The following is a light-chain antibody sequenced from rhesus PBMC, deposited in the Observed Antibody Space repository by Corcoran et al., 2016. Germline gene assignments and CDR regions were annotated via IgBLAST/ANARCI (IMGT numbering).Light chain of an antibody. V-gene: IGLV2S7*01. CDR2: GVS. J-gene: IGLJ1*01. CDR1: SSDVGDYDY. CDR3: CSYTISSTFI. Sequence: QSGPTQPPSVSGSPGQSVTLSCTGTSSDVGDYDYVSWYQHHPGKAPKLMIYGVSKRPSGVSDRFSGSKSGNTASLTISGLQAEDEADYYCCSYTISSTFIFGTGTRLTVL.